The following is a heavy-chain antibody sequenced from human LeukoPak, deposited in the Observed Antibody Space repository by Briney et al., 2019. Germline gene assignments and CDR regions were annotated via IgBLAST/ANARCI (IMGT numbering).Heavy chain of an antibody. CDR1: GDSISRYY. Sequence: SETLSLTCTVSGDSISRYYWSWIRQPAGKGLEWIGRIYNGGIITYNPSLKSRVTMSIDTSNNQFSLKLNSVTAADTAVYYCAREGGLQHHFDYWGQGTLVTVSS. CDR2: IYNGGII. J-gene: IGHJ4*02. CDR3: AREGGLQHHFDY. D-gene: IGHD4-11*01. V-gene: IGHV4-4*07.